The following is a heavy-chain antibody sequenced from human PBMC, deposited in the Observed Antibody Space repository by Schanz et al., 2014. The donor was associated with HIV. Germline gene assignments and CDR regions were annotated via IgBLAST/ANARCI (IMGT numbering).Heavy chain of an antibody. D-gene: IGHD3-10*01. V-gene: IGHV1-46*01. CDR3: TRLFTARRGYFDY. Sequence: QVHLVQAGAEVKKPGASVKVSCKASEYTFSTYYIHWVRQPPGHGPEWMGGIYPSSGASETAQRFHGRLTMTSDSSTSTVYMELSNLMSDDTAVYYCTRLFTARRGYFDYWAQGVLVTVSS. CDR2: IYPSSGAS. J-gene: IGHJ4*02. CDR1: EYTFSTYY.